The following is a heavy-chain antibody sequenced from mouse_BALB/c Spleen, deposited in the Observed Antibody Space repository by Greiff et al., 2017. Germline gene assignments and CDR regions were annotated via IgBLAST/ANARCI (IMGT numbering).Heavy chain of an antibody. CDR2: IDPANGNT. J-gene: IGHJ3*01. Sequence: VQLQQSGAELVKPGASVKWSCTASGFNIKDTYMHGGKQRPEQGLEWIGRIDPANGNTKYDPKFQGKATITADTSSNTAYLQLSSLTSEDTAVYYCAKEGSSGYRGFAYWGQGTLVTVSA. CDR3: AKEGSSGYRGFAY. D-gene: IGHD3-1*01. V-gene: IGHV14-3*02. CDR1: GFNIKDTY.